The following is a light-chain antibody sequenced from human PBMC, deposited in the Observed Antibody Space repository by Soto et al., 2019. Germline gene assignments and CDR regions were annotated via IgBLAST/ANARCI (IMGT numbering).Light chain of an antibody. CDR3: QQHGSSPRT. V-gene: IGKV3-20*01. Sequence: EIVLTQSPGTLSLSPGERATLSCRASQSVTSNYLAWYQQKPGQAPRLLIYSTSTRATGIPDRFSGSGSGTDFTLTISRLEPEDFAVYYCQQHGSSPRTFGHGTKVEIK. CDR1: QSVTSNY. CDR2: STS. J-gene: IGKJ1*01.